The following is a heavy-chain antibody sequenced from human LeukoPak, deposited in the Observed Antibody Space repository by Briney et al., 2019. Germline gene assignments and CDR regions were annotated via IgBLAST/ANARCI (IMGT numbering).Heavy chain of an antibody. D-gene: IGHD3-9*01. CDR2: IYPDSSGT. J-gene: IGHJ4*02. V-gene: IGHV5-51*01. CDR1: GYSVVNFW. Sequence: GESLKISCKASGYSVVNFWIAWVRHMPGKGLEWVGIIYPDSSGTRYSPSFQGHVTISADTSISTAYLQWSSLRASDNGIYYCARLNDWADYWGQGTLVTVSS. CDR3: ARLNDWADY.